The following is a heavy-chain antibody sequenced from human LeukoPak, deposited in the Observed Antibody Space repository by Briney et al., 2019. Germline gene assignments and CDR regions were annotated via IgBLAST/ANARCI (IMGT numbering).Heavy chain of an antibody. V-gene: IGHV3-74*01. Sequence: GGSLRLSCAASGFTFSSYAMSWVRQAPGKGLVWVSRINRDGSDTIYADSVKGRFTISRDNAKNTLFLQMNSLRAEDTAVYYCAREDFGVDYWGQGTLVTVSS. D-gene: IGHD3-10*01. CDR1: GFTFSSYA. J-gene: IGHJ4*02. CDR3: AREDFGVDY. CDR2: INRDGSDT.